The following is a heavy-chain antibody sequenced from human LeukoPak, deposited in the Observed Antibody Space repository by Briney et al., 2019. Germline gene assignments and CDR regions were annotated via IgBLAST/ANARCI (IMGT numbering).Heavy chain of an antibody. Sequence: PGGSLRLSCAASGFTFSSYWMGWVRQAPGKGLEWVANIKQDGSEKYYVDSVKGRFTISRDNAKNSLYLQMNSLRAEDTAVYYCAREKGVWYSSGWTYFQHWGQGTLVTVSS. D-gene: IGHD6-19*01. CDR2: IKQDGSEK. CDR1: GFTFSSYW. CDR3: AREKGVWYSSGWTYFQH. J-gene: IGHJ1*01. V-gene: IGHV3-7*01.